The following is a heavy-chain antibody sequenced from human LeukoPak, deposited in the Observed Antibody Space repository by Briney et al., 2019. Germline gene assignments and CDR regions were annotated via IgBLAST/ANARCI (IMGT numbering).Heavy chain of an antibody. CDR3: AKDTDYAQYSNNKGRKEYYFDY. CDR1: GFTFSSYG. V-gene: IGHV3-30*18. J-gene: IGHJ4*02. Sequence: PGGSLRLSCAASGFTFSSYGMHWVRQAPGKGLEWVAVISYDGSNKYYADSVKGRFTISRDNSKNTLYLQMNSLRAEDTAVYYCAKDTDYAQYSNNKGRKEYYFDYWGQGTLVTVSS. CDR2: ISYDGSNK. D-gene: IGHD4-11*01.